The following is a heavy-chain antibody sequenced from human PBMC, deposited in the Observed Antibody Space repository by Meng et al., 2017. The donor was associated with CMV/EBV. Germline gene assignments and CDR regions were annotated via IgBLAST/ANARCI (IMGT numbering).Heavy chain of an antibody. CDR3: ARDHATWFDP. CDR1: GFTFSSYS. V-gene: IGHV3-7*01. J-gene: IGHJ5*02. D-gene: IGHD2-15*01. CDR2: IKQDGSEK. Sequence: GESLRLSCAASGFTFSSYSMNWVRQAPGKGLEWVANIKQDGSEKYYVDSVKGRFTISRDNAKNSLYLQMNSLRAEDTAVYYCARDHATWFDPWGQGTLVTVSS.